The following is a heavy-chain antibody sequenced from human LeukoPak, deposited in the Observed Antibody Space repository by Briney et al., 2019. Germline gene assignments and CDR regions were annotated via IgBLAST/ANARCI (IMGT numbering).Heavy chain of an antibody. Sequence: GRSLRLSCVASGFTFSNYAMHWVRQAPGKGREWVAVISSEVDKKYYADSVEGRFTISRDNSKYTLYLQMNSLTPEDTAVYYCATPGSVSLMLHYFDYWGQGTLVTVSS. CDR3: ATPGSVSLMLHYFDY. D-gene: IGHD3-16*01. V-gene: IGHV3-30-3*01. CDR2: ISSEVDKK. CDR1: GFTFSNYA. J-gene: IGHJ4*02.